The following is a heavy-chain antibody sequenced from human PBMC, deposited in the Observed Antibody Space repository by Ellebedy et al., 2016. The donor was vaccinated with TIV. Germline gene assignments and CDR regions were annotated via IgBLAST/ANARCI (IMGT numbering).Heavy chain of an antibody. D-gene: IGHD6-19*01. J-gene: IGHJ4*02. CDR1: GFTFSCCA. CDR2: ILGGGDET. CDR3: ARRVAGKASFDY. Sequence: GESLKISCAASGFTFSCCAMSWVRQAPGKGLEWVSGILGGGDETYYANSVKGRFTISGDNAKNSLYLQMNSLRAEDTAVYYCARRVAGKASFDYWGQGTLVTVSS. V-gene: IGHV3-23*01.